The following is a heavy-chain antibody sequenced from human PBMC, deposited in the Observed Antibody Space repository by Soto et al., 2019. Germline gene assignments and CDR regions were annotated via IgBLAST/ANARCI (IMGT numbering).Heavy chain of an antibody. Sequence: VASVKVSCKASGYTFTYRYLQWVRQAPGQALEWMGWITPFNGNTNYAQKFQDRVTITRDRSMSTAYMELSSLRSEDTAMYYCATSRLRSDYSYYYGMDVWGQGPMVTVSS. J-gene: IGHJ6*02. V-gene: IGHV1-45*02. CDR3: ATSRLRSDYSYYYGMDV. D-gene: IGHD4-17*01. CDR1: GYTFTYRY. CDR2: ITPFNGNT.